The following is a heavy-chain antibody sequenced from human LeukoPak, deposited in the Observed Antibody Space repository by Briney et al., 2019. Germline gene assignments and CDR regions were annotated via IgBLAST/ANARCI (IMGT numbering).Heavy chain of an antibody. CDR1: GASLSETS. D-gene: IGHD1-26*01. J-gene: IGHJ4*02. CDR3: ATADKWEPLDY. CDR2: FDPEDGES. V-gene: IGHV1-24*01. Sequence: ASVKVSCKVSGASLSETSIHRGRQAPGQWLEGMGGFDPEDGESIFAQRFQGRFSMTEDTSTDTAYMELRSLRPEDTAVYYCATADKWEPLDYWGQGTLVTVS.